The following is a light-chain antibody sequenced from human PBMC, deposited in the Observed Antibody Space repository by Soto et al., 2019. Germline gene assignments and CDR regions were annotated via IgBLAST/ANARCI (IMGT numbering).Light chain of an antibody. CDR2: GNS. V-gene: IGLV1-40*01. CDR1: SCNIGAGYD. Sequence: QSVLTQPPSVSGAPGQRVTISCTGSSCNIGAGYDVHWYQQLPGTAPKLLIYGNSNRPSGVPDRLSGSKSGTSASLAIPGLQAEDEADYYCQSYDSSLSNWVFGGGTQLTVL. CDR3: QSYDSSLSNWV. J-gene: IGLJ3*02.